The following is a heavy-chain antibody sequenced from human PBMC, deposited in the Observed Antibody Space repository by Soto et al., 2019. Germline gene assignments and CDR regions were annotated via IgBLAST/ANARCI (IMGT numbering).Heavy chain of an antibody. CDR1: GFTFSTYA. CDR3: AKLVAATGTDY. CDR2: VSGSGSST. J-gene: IGHJ4*02. Sequence: EVQLLESGGGLVQPGGSLRLSCAASGFTFSTYAMSWVRQAPGKGLEWVSAVSGSGSSTHYADSVKGRFTVSRDNSKNTLYLQMNSLRAEDTGIYYCAKLVAATGTDYWGQGTLVTVSS. D-gene: IGHD6-13*01. V-gene: IGHV3-23*01.